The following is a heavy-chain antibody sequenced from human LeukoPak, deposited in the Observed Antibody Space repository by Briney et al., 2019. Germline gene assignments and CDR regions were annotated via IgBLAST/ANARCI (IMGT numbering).Heavy chain of an antibody. Sequence: SETLSLTCTVSGGSISSGGHYWSWIRQHPGKGLEWIGYIYYSGSTYYNPSLKSRVTISVDTSKNQFSLKLSSVTAADTAVYYCARDRFDSSGYSFDYWGQGTLVTVSS. V-gene: IGHV4-31*03. CDR2: IYYSGST. J-gene: IGHJ4*02. CDR3: ARDRFDSSGYSFDY. D-gene: IGHD3-22*01. CDR1: GGSISSGGHY.